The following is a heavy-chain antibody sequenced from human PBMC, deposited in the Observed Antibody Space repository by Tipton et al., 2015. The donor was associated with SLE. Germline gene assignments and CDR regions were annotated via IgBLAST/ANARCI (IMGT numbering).Heavy chain of an antibody. D-gene: IGHD1-1*01. CDR3: AKANNWYYFDY. V-gene: IGHV3-13*05. Sequence: SLRLSCAASGFTFSSYDMHWVRQGTGKGLEWVSAIGTAGDPYYPGSVKGRFTISRENAKNSLYLQMNSLRAGDTAVYYRAKANNWYYFDYWGQGTLVTVSS. CDR1: GFTFSSYD. CDR2: IGTAGDP. J-gene: IGHJ4*02.